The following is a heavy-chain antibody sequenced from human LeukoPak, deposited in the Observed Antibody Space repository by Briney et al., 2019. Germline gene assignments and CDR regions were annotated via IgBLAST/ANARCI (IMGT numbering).Heavy chain of an antibody. J-gene: IGHJ4*02. D-gene: IGHD1-1*01. CDR2: IYHSGST. CDR3: ATLHWDVGSYGLIDY. CDR1: GGSINNSSQTW. Sequence: PSETLSLTCAVSGGSINNSSQTWWSWVRQPPGKGLEWIGEIYHSGSTNYNPSLKSRVTISVDKSKNQFSLKLSSVTAADTAVYYCATLHWDVGSYGLIDYWGQGTLVTVSS. V-gene: IGHV4-4*02.